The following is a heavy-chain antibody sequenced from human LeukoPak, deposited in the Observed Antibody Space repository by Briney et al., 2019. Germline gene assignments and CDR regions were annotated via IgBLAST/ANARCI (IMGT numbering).Heavy chain of an antibody. CDR3: VKDLGSAITSALALDV. CDR1: GFTFSGHW. J-gene: IGHJ6*02. Sequence: GGSLRLSCAASGFTFSGHWMHWVRQTPGKGLVWVSRVNHDGSGTSYADFVKGRFTISRDNRKNLLHLQMNSLRPDDSAVYYCVKDLGSAITSALALDVWGRGTTVTVSS. V-gene: IGHV3-74*01. D-gene: IGHD2-15*01. CDR2: VNHDGSGT.